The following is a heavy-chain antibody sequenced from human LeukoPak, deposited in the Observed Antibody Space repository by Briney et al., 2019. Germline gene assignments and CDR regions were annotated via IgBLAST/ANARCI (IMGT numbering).Heavy chain of an antibody. J-gene: IGHJ4*02. CDR3: ATFSYYDFWSGYYPNPFDY. Sequence: GASVKVSCKASGGTFSSYAISWVRQAPGQGLEWMGGIIPIFGTANYAQKFQGRVTITADESTSTAYMELSSLRSEDTAVYYCATFSYYDFWSGYYPNPFDYWGQGTLVTVSS. CDR1: GGTFSSYA. V-gene: IGHV1-69*13. D-gene: IGHD3-3*01. CDR2: IIPIFGTA.